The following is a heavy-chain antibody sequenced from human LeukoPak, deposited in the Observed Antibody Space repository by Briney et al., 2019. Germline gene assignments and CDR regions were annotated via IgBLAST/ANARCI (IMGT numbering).Heavy chain of an antibody. V-gene: IGHV3-43D*04. D-gene: IGHD1-26*01. J-gene: IGHJ4*02. CDR1: GFTFDDYA. Sequence: PGGSLRLSCAASGFTFDDYAMHWVRQAPGKGLEWVSLISWDGGSTYYADSVKGRFTISRDNSKNSLYLQMNSPRAEDTALYYCAKASGIVGATMALDYWGQGTLVTVSS. CDR2: ISWDGGST. CDR3: AKASGIVGATMALDY.